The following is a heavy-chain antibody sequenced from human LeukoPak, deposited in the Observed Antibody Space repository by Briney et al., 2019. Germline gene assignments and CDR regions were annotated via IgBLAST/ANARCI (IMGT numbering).Heavy chain of an antibody. D-gene: IGHD4-17*01. Sequence: GGSLRLSCAASGFTFSSYGMHWVRQAPGKGLEWVAVISYDGSNKYYADSVKGRFTISRDSSKNTLYLQMNSLRAEDTAVYYCAKDRATTVVRYDYWGQGTLVTVSS. CDR2: ISYDGSNK. J-gene: IGHJ4*02. CDR3: AKDRATTVVRYDY. CDR1: GFTFSSYG. V-gene: IGHV3-30*18.